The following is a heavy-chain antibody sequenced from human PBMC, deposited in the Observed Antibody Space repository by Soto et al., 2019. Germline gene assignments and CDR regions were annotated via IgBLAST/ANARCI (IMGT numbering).Heavy chain of an antibody. D-gene: IGHD3-16*02. Sequence: NPSETLSLTCAVSGGSISSSNWWSWVRQPPGKGLEWIGEIYHSGSTNYNPSLKSRVTISVDKSKDQFSLKLSSVTAADTAVYYCARLDYDYVWGSYRSYYFDYWGQGTLVTVSS. CDR1: GGSISSSNW. V-gene: IGHV4-4*02. CDR2: IYHSGST. J-gene: IGHJ4*02. CDR3: ARLDYDYVWGSYRSYYFDY.